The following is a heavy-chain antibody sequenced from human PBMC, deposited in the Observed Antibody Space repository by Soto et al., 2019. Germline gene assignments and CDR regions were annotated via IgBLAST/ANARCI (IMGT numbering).Heavy chain of an antibody. D-gene: IGHD3-3*02. V-gene: IGHV3-53*01. Sequence: PGGSLRLSCAAYGFTVSSNYMSWVRQAPGKGLEWVSVIYSGGSTYYADSVKGRFTISRDNSKNTLYLQMNSLRAEDTAVYYCARNHFWSFDYWGQGTLVTVSS. CDR1: GFTVSSNY. CDR2: IYSGGST. CDR3: ARNHFWSFDY. J-gene: IGHJ4*02.